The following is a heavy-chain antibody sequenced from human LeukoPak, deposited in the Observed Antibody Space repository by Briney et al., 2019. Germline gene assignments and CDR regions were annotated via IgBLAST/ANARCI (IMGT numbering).Heavy chain of an antibody. J-gene: IGHJ4*02. CDR3: ARYYYDSSGYYFDY. Sequence: PSETLSLTCTVSGVSISSGGYYWSWIRQHPGKGLEWIGYIYYSGSTYYNPSLKSRVTISVDTSKNQFSLKLSSVTAADTAVYYCARYYYDSSGYYFDYWGQGTLVTVSS. CDR1: GVSISSGGYY. V-gene: IGHV4-31*03. CDR2: IYYSGST. D-gene: IGHD3-22*01.